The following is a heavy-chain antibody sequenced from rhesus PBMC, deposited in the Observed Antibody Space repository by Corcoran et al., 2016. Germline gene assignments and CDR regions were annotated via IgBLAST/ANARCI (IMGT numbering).Heavy chain of an antibody. V-gene: IGHV4-76*01. CDR3: ARGHYNFWTGYYFDY. CDR1: GGSISSGYD. Sequence: QVQLQESGPGVVKPSETLSLTCAVSGGSISSGYDWSWIRQPPGKGLEWNGYIYGSSGGTNYNPSLKNRFTISKDASKTQFSLKLGSVPAADTAVYYCARGHYNFWTGYYFDYWGQGVLVTVSS. J-gene: IGHJ4*01. D-gene: IGHD3-3*01. CDR2: IYGSSGGT.